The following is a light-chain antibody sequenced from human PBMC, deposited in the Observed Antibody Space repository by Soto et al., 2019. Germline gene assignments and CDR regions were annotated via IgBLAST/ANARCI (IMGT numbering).Light chain of an antibody. CDR3: QQYDNLPPLT. V-gene: IGKV1-33*01. CDR1: QDISTY. Sequence: DIQMTQSPSSLSASVGDRVTITCQASQDISTYLNWYQQKPGKAPKLLIYDASNLETGVPSRFSGSGSGTDFTFTISSLRPEDIATYYCQQYDNLPPLTFGGGTKVEIK. J-gene: IGKJ4*01. CDR2: DAS.